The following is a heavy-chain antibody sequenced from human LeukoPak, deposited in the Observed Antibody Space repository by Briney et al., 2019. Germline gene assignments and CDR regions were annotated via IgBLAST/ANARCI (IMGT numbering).Heavy chain of an antibody. J-gene: IGHJ4*02. CDR1: GGTFSSYA. V-gene: IGHV1-69*04. CDR2: IIPILGIA. Sequence: GASVTVSFKASGGTFSSYAISWVRQAPGQGLEWMGRIIPILGIANYAQKFQGRVTITADKSTSTAYMELSSLRSEDTAVYYCASPHSSGWSNFDYWGQGTLVTVSS. D-gene: IGHD6-19*01. CDR3: ASPHSSGWSNFDY.